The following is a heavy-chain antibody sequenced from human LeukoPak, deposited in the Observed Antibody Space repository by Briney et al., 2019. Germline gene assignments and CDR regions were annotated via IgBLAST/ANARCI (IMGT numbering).Heavy chain of an antibody. CDR2: IIHSGST. CDR3: ARFPRYYDRSGYYYPY. J-gene: IGHJ4*02. Sequence: SETLSLTCAVYGESFSGYYWNWIRQPPGKGLEWIGEIIHSGSTNYNPSLKSRVTISVDTSKNQFSLKLSSVTAADTAVYYCARFPRYYDRSGYYYPYWGQGTLVTVSS. CDR1: GESFSGYY. V-gene: IGHV4-34*12. D-gene: IGHD3-22*01.